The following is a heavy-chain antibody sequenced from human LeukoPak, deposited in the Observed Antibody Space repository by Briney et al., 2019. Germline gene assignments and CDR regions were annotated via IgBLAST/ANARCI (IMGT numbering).Heavy chain of an antibody. CDR3: AILEPPGWWELLRPDAFDI. V-gene: IGHV1-18*01. CDR2: ISAYNGNT. CDR1: GYTFTSYD. J-gene: IGHJ3*02. Sequence: ASVKVSCKASGYTFTSYDISWVRQAPGQGLEWMGWISAYNGNTNYAQKLQGRVTMTTDTSTSTAYMELRSLRSDDTAVYYCAILEPPGWWELLRPDAFDIWGQGTMVTVSS. D-gene: IGHD1-26*01.